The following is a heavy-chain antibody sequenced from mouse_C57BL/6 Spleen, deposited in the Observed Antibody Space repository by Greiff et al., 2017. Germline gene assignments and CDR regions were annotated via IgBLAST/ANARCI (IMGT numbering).Heavy chain of an antibody. Sequence: VQRVESGPGLVQPSQSLSITCTVSGFSLTSYGVHWVRQSPGKGLEWLGVIWSGGSTDYNAAFISRLSISKDNSKSQVFFKMNSLQADDTAIYYCARNPPGSSYDVWYFDVWGTGTTVTVSS. D-gene: IGHD1-1*01. CDR1: GFSLTSYG. CDR3: ARNPPGSSYDVWYFDV. CDR2: IWSGGST. J-gene: IGHJ1*03. V-gene: IGHV2-2*01.